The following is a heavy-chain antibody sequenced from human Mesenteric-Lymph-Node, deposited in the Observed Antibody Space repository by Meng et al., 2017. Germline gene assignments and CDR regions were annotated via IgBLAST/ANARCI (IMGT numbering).Heavy chain of an antibody. CDR3: ARDWGDVRGGFDF. Sequence: VHRKQPSPGLVKPSQTPSPTWANSGDRVSGNSAAWNWIRQSPSRGLEWLGRTYYRSKYYNDYALSVKSRITINPDTSKNQFSLQLNSVTPEDTAIYYCARDWGDVRGGFDFWGQGTLVTVSS. CDR2: TYYRSKYYN. D-gene: IGHD3-10*02. V-gene: IGHV6-1*01. CDR1: GDRVSGNSAA. J-gene: IGHJ4*02.